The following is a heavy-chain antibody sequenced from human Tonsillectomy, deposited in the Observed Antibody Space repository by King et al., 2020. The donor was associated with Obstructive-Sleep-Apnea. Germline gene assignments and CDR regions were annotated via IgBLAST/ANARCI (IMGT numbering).Heavy chain of an antibody. V-gene: IGHV1-8*01. J-gene: IGHJ5*02. Sequence: EQLVQSGAEVTKPGASLRVACKATGYTFTTYDINWVRQATGQRLEWMGWMNPNSGNTGYAQKFQGRVTMTRDTSISTAYMELSSLTSQDTAVYYCTRVRAHYSDSSGYRTFDPWGQGTLVTVSS. D-gene: IGHD3-22*01. CDR2: MNPNSGNT. CDR1: GYTFTTYD. CDR3: TRVRAHYSDSSGYRTFDP.